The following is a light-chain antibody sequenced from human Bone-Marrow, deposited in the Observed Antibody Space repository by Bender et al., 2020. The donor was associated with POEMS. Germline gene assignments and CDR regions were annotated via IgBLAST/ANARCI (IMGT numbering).Light chain of an antibody. CDR3: CSYAHSNTYV. Sequence: QSALTQPASVSGSPGQSITISCTGTSSDVGGYNFVSWYQQHPYKAPKLLIYEDNERPSGVSNLFSGSKSGNTASLTISGLQAEDEADYYCCSYAHSNTYVFGTGTKVTVL. J-gene: IGLJ1*01. CDR2: EDN. CDR1: SSDVGGYNF. V-gene: IGLV2-23*01.